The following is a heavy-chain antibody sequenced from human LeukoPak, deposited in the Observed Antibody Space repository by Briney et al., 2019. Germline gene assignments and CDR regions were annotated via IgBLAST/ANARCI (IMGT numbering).Heavy chain of an antibody. Sequence: SETLSLTCTVSSGSISSHYWSWIRQPPGKGLEWIGYIYYSGSSNYNPSLKSRVTISVDTSKNQFSLKLSSVTAADTAVYYCASPGDPYSSGWYYVYWGQGTLVTVSS. D-gene: IGHD6-19*01. CDR2: IYYSGSS. V-gene: IGHV4-59*11. CDR3: ASPGDPYSSGWYYVY. CDR1: SGSISSHY. J-gene: IGHJ4*02.